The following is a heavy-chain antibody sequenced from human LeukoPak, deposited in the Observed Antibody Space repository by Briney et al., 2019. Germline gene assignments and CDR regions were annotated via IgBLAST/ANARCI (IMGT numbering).Heavy chain of an antibody. V-gene: IGHV3-23*01. CDR2: ISGSGGST. D-gene: IGHD5-18*01. Sequence: PGGPLRLSCAASGLTFSSYAMSWVRQAPGKGLEWVSAISGSGGSTYYADSVKGRFTISRDNSKNTLYLQMNSLRAEDTAVYYCAKDGYSYGPVDVWGKGTTVTVSS. CDR3: AKDGYSYGPVDV. CDR1: GLTFSSYA. J-gene: IGHJ6*04.